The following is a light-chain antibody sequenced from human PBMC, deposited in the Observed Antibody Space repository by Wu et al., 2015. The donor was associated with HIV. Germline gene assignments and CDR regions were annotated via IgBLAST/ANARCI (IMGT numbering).Light chain of an antibody. CDR1: QTLSSSY. J-gene: IGKJ4*01. CDR3: QQFGT. Sequence: EIVLTQSPGTLSLSPGERATLSCRASQTLSSSYLAWYQHKPGQAPRPLIHGASRRATGIPDRFSGSGSGTDFSLTISRLEPEDFAVYYCQQFGTFGGGTTVEIK. CDR2: GAS. V-gene: IGKV3-20*01.